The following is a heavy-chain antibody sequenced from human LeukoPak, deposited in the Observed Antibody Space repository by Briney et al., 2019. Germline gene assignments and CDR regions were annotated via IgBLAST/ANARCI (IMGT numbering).Heavy chain of an antibody. CDR3: ARDEPAAAASYNWFDP. V-gene: IGHV3-20*04. CDR2: INWNGGST. CDR1: GFTFDDYG. J-gene: IGHJ5*02. D-gene: IGHD6-13*01. Sequence: PGGSLRLSCAASGFTFDDYGMSWVRQAPGKGLEWVSGINWNGGSTGYADSAKGRFTISRDNAKNSLYLQMNSLRAEDTALYYCARDEPAAAASYNWFDPWGQGTLVTVSS.